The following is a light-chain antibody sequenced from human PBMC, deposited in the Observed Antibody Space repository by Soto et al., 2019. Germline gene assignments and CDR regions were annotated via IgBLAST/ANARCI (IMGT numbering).Light chain of an antibody. CDR2: AAS. J-gene: IGKJ1*01. V-gene: IGKV1-39*01. CDR3: HQTYITPWL. CDR1: QSISTY. Sequence: DIQMTQSPSSLSASVGDRVTITAGASQSISTYVNWYQQKPGKAPKLLIYAASSLESGVPSRFPGSGSGTDFTLTISSLQPEDFATYFCHQTYITPWLFGQGTKVDIK.